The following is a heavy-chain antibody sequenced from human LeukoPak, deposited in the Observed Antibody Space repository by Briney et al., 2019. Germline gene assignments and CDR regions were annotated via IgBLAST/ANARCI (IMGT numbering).Heavy chain of an antibody. J-gene: IGHJ4*02. D-gene: IGHD2-15*01. V-gene: IGHV3-66*01. CDR1: GFPFSSYA. Sequence: GGSLRLSCAASGFPFSSYAMTWVRQAPGKGLEWVSVIYSGGSTYYADSVKGRFTISRDNSKNTLYLQMNSLRAEDTAVYYCARDRSVNDYWGQGTLVTVSS. CDR3: ARDRSVNDY. CDR2: IYSGGST.